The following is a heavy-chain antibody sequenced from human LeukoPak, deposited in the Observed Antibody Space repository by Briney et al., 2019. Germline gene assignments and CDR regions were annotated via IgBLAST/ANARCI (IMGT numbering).Heavy chain of an antibody. D-gene: IGHD3-10*01. J-gene: IGHJ5*02. CDR1: GYSFTSYW. CDR2: IYPGDSDT. Sequence: GESLKISCKGSGYSFTSYWIGWVRQMPGKGLEWMGIIYPGDSDTRYSPSFQGQVTISADKSISTAYLQWSSLKASDTAMYYCARHPRELLWFGEEKIWFDPWGQGTLVTVSS. CDR3: ARHPRELLWFGEEKIWFDP. V-gene: IGHV5-51*01.